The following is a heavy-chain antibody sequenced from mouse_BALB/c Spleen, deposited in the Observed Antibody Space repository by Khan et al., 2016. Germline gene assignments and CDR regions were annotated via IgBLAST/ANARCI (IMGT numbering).Heavy chain of an antibody. CDR3: ASYCYGSSYYFGV. V-gene: IGHV9-3-1*01. Sequence: QIQLVQSGPELKKPGETVKISCKASGYTFTNYGMNWVKQAPGKGLKWMGWINTYSGEPTYADDFKGRFAFSLETSASTAYLQFNDIKNGDSATYCCASYCYGSSYYFGVWGAGTTVTVSS. CDR1: GYTFTNYG. J-gene: IGHJ1*01. CDR2: INTYSGEP. D-gene: IGHD1-1*01.